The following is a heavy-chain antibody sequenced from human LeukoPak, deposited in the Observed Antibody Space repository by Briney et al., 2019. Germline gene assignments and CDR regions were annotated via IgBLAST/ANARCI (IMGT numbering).Heavy chain of an antibody. CDR2: IGGSGVGT. V-gene: IGHV3-23*01. Sequence: PGGSLRLSCAASGFTFSTYAMSWVRQAPGKGLEWVSAIGGSGVGTYYADSVKGRFTISRDNSQNTLSLQMNSLRVEDTAVYYCAKRRFGELPCDAFDIWGQGTMVTVSS. CDR1: GFTFSTYA. J-gene: IGHJ3*02. D-gene: IGHD3-10*01. CDR3: AKRRFGELPCDAFDI.